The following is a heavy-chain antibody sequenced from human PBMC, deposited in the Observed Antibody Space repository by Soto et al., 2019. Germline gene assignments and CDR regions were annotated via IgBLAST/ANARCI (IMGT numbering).Heavy chain of an antibody. CDR2: ISGKSTYI. J-gene: IGHJ4*02. CDR1: GFSFSDYY. V-gene: IGHV3-21*01. Sequence: VQLVESGGGLVKPGGSLRLSCAASGFSFSDYYMSWVRQAPGKGLEWVSSISGKSTYIYYAAAVKGRFTISRENARNSVYLQMHSLRAEDTAVYYCARDKGYGADLDSWGQGTLVTVSS. D-gene: IGHD4-17*01. CDR3: ARDKGYGADLDS.